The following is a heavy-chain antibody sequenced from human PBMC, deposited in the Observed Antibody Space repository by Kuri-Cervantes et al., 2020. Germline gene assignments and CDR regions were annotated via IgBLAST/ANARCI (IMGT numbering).Heavy chain of an antibody. V-gene: IGHV3-9*01. CDR2: ISWNSGSI. J-gene: IGHJ4*02. Sequence: SLKISCAASGFTFDDYAMHWVRQGPGKGLEWVSGISWNSGSIGYADSVKGRFTISRDNSKNTLYLQMNSLRAEDTAVYYCARDQGITGTMGVVDYWGQGTLVTVSS. D-gene: IGHD1-7*01. CDR3: ARDQGITGTMGVVDY. CDR1: GFTFDDYA.